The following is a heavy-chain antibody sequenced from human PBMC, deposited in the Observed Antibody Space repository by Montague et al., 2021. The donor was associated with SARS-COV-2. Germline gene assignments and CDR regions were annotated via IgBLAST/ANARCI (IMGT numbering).Heavy chain of an antibody. CDR2: SMHDGSS. CDR3: ARTSQYCDTTSCYVPNAMDV. CDR1: HYSISYTYY. V-gene: IGHV4-38-2*02. Sequence: SETLSLTCTVSHYSISYTYYYGCVRQPPAEGRVGWGDSMHDGSSTYNKSLQNRRTIIVDKSKNKFSLKLTSVTAADKAVYYCARTSQYCDTTSCYVPNAMDVWGQGTTVTVSS. D-gene: IGHD2-2*01. J-gene: IGHJ6*02.